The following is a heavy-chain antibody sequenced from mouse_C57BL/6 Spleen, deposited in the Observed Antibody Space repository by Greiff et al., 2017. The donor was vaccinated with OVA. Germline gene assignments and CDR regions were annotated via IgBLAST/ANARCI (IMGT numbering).Heavy chain of an antibody. Sequence: QVQLQQSGPGLVAPSQSLSITCTVSGFSLTSYAISWVRQPPGQGLEWLGVIWTGGGTNYTSALKSRLSISKDNSKRQVFLKMNRLQTDDTARYYCARGATVVGAMDYWGQGTSVTVSS. V-gene: IGHV2-9-1*01. CDR1: GFSLTSYA. J-gene: IGHJ4*01. D-gene: IGHD1-1*01. CDR2: IWTGGGT. CDR3: ARGATVVGAMDY.